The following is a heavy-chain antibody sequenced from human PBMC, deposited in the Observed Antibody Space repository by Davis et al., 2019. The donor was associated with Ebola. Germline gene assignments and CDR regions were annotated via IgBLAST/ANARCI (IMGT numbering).Heavy chain of an antibody. CDR2: ISSNGGTT. Sequence: PGGSLRLSCAASGFTFSNYDMTWVRQAPGKGLDWVSRISSNGGTTYYADSVRGRFTISRDNSRNTLYLQMNSLRDEDTAVYHCARLMDTYGWYSDLWGQGTLVTVSS. CDR1: GFTFSNYD. D-gene: IGHD6-19*01. CDR3: ARLMDTYGWYSDL. V-gene: IGHV3-23*01. J-gene: IGHJ5*02.